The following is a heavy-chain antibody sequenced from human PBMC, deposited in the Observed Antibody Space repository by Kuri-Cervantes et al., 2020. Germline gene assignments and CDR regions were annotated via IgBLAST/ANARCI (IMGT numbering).Heavy chain of an antibody. J-gene: IGHJ4*02. CDR1: GFTFSSYY. CDR2: INPSGGST. Sequence: GESLKISCAASGFTFSSYYMHWVRQAPGQGLEWMGIINPSGGSTSYAQKFQGRVTMTRDTSISTAYMELSRLRSDDTAVYYCARAGSVMITFGGVVAYRFDCWGQGTLVTVSS. V-gene: IGHV1-46*01. CDR3: ARAGSVMITFGGVVAYRFDC. D-gene: IGHD3-16*02.